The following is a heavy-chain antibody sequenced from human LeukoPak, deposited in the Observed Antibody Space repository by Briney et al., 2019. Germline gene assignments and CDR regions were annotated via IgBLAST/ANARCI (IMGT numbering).Heavy chain of an antibody. CDR1: GFTFSSYA. V-gene: IGHV3-53*01. D-gene: IGHD3-10*01. CDR3: ARDSVRLQLGFDI. Sequence: PGGSLRLSCAASGFTFSSYAMSWVRQAPGKGLEWVSVIYSSGSTYYADSVKGRFTISRDNSKNTLYLQMNSLRAEDTAVYYCARDSVRLQLGFDIWGQGTMVTVSS. J-gene: IGHJ3*02. CDR2: IYSSGST.